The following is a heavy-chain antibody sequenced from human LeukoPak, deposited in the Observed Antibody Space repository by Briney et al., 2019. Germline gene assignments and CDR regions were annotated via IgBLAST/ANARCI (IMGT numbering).Heavy chain of an antibody. CDR1: GFTLSNYD. J-gene: IGHJ5*02. Sequence: GGSLRLSCAASGFTLSNYDMNWVRQAPGKGLEWVSSISTSSRYIYYKDSVRGRFTISRDDAKNSLYLEINSLRAEDTAVYYCARADCSSSTCYLRRSWFDPWGQ. D-gene: IGHD2-2*01. CDR3: ARADCSSSTCYLRRSWFDP. V-gene: IGHV3-21*01. CDR2: ISTSSRYI.